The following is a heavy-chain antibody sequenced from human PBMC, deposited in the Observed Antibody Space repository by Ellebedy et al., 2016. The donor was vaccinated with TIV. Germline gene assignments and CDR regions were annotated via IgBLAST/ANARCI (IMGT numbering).Heavy chain of an antibody. CDR3: APGGTNKVKKGFAY. Sequence: GESLKISCVASGFSFSDYGMHWVRQAPGKGLEWVAVISNDGRSKKHSDSVRGRFTISRDNSKSTLYLQMDSLRADDTAVYYCAPGGTNKVKKGFAYWGQGTLVTVSS. D-gene: IGHD3-16*01. V-gene: IGHV3-30*03. CDR1: GFSFSDYG. CDR2: ISNDGRSK. J-gene: IGHJ4*02.